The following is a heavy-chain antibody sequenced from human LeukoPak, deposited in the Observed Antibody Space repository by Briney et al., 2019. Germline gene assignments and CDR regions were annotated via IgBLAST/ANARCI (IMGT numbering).Heavy chain of an antibody. CDR2: ISSSSSYI. D-gene: IGHD3-10*01. CDR3: ARDRGERYWYFDL. J-gene: IGHJ2*01. V-gene: IGHV3-21*01. CDR1: GFTFSSYS. Sequence: GGSLRLSCAASGFTFSSYSMNWVRQAPGKGLEWVSSISSSSSYIYYADSVKGRFTISRDNAKNSLYLQMNSLRAEDTAVYYCARDRGERYWYFDLWGRGTLVTVSS.